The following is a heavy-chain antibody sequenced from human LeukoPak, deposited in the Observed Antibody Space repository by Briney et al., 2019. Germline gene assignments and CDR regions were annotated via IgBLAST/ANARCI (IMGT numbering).Heavy chain of an antibody. CDR1: GGSISSGGFS. CDR2: IYHSGST. Sequence: SQTLSLTCAVSGGSISSGGFSWRWLRQPPGTGLEWIGYIYHSGSTYYNPSLKSRVTISVDRSKNQFSLKLSSVTAADTAVYYCARSPLDGGARAFDIWGQGTMVTVSS. D-gene: IGHD2-15*01. CDR3: ARSPLDGGARAFDI. V-gene: IGHV4-30-2*01. J-gene: IGHJ3*02.